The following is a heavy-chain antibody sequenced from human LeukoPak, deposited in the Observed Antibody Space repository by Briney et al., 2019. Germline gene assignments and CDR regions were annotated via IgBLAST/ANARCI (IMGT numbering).Heavy chain of an antibody. Sequence: GGSLRLSCAASGFAFADFWMTWVRQAPGKGLEWVANIKEDGSEKYYVASVKGRFTISRDNAKNSLYLQMNILRDEDTAVYYCARHDYGGNSGDYWGQGTLVTVSS. V-gene: IGHV3-7*02. CDR2: IKEDGSEK. D-gene: IGHD4-23*01. J-gene: IGHJ4*02. CDR3: ARHDYGGNSGDY. CDR1: GFAFADFW.